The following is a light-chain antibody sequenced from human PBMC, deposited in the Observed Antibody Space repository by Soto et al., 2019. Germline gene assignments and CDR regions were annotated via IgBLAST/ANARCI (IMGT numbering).Light chain of an antibody. CDR2: DAS. V-gene: IGKV1-33*01. J-gene: IGKJ1*01. CDR3: QQYNSYSWT. Sequence: DIQMTQSPSSLSASVGDRVTITCQASQDIRKYLNWYQQKPGKAPKLLIYDASNLETGVPSRFSGSGSRTEFTLTISSLQPDDFATYYCQQYNSYSWTFGQGTKVDIK. CDR1: QDIRKY.